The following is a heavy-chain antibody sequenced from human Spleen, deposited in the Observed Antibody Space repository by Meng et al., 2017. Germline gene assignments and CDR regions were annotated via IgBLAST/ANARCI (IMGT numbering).Heavy chain of an antibody. D-gene: IGHD6-25*01. CDR2: INPKSGDT. J-gene: IGHJ4*02. CDR3: ARDEDISAAGKLFGDY. CDR1: GYTFPDYY. Sequence: ASVKVSCKASGYTFPDYYIHWVRRAPGQGLEWMGRINPKSGDTYYAQKFQARVTMTGDTSISTAYMELSGLRSDDTAMYYCARDEDISAAGKLFGDYWGQGTLVTVSS. V-gene: IGHV1-2*06.